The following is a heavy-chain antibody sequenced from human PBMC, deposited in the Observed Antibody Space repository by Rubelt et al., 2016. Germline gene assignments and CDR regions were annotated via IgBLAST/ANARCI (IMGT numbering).Heavy chain of an antibody. CDR1: SGSISSYY. CDR3: ARLKNRGAFDI. D-gene: IGHD1/OR15-1a*01. V-gene: IGHV4-59*08. J-gene: IGHJ3*02. CDR2: IYYSGST. Sequence: QVQLQESGPGLVKPSETLSLTCTVSSGSISSYYWSWIRQPPGKGLEWIGYIYYSGSTYYNPSLKIRVTISVDTSKNQFSLKLSSVTAADTAVYYCARLKNRGAFDIWGQGTMVTVSS.